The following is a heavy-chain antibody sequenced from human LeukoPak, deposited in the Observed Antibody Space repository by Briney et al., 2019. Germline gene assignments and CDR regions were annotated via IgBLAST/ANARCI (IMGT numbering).Heavy chain of an antibody. CDR3: ATRSEAVADPNDAFDI. Sequence: ASVKVSCKVSGYTLTELSMHWVRQAPGKGLEWMGGFDPEDGETIYAQKSQGRVTMTEDTSTDTAYMELSSLRSEDTAVYYCATRSEAVADPNDAFDIWGQGTMVTVSS. D-gene: IGHD6-19*01. CDR1: GYTLTELS. CDR2: FDPEDGET. J-gene: IGHJ3*02. V-gene: IGHV1-24*01.